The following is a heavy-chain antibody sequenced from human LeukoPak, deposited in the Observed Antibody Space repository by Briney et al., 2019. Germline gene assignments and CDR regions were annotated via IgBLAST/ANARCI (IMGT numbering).Heavy chain of an antibody. V-gene: IGHV3-30*02. CDR3: AKPAGYSSSWYPNFDY. Sequence: PGGSLRLSCAAPGFTFSSYGMHWVRQAPGKGLEWVAFIRYDGSNKYYADSVKRRFTISRDNSKNTLYLQMNSLRAEDTAVYYCAKPAGYSSSWYPNFDYWGQGTLVTVSS. CDR2: IRYDGSNK. D-gene: IGHD6-13*01. CDR1: GFTFSSYG. J-gene: IGHJ4*02.